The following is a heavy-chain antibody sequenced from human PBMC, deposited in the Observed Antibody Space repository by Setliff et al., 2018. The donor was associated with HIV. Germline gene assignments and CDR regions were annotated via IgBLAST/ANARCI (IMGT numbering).Heavy chain of an antibody. Sequence: SETLSLTCNVSGGYVSSKSYYWAWIRQPPGKGLEWIGTMYYSGNTYYSPSLKSLVTITADSSKNQLSLKLTSVTAADTAVYYCATQRSFQRAFEAVAGSFDPWGQGILVTVSS. CDR2: MYYSGNT. D-gene: IGHD6-19*01. V-gene: IGHV4-39*01. CDR3: ATQRSFQRAFEAVAGSFDP. J-gene: IGHJ5*02. CDR1: GGYVSSKSYY.